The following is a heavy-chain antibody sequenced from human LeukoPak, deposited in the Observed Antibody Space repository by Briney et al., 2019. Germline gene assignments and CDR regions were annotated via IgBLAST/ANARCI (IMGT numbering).Heavy chain of an antibody. D-gene: IGHD2-2*02. CDR1: GGSISSSSYY. CDR2: IYYSGST. V-gene: IGHV4-39*07. Sequence: SETLSLTCTVSGGSISSSSYYWGWIRQPPGKGLEWIGSIYYSGSTYYNPSLKNRVTISVDTSKNQFSLKLSSVTAADTAVYYCARGRSRKYCSSTSCYKYYFDYWGQGTLVTVSS. J-gene: IGHJ4*02. CDR3: ARGRSRKYCSSTSCYKYYFDY.